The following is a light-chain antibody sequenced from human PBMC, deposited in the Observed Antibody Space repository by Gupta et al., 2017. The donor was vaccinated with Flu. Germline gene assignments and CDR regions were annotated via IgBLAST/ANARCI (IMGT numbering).Light chain of an antibody. J-gene: IGLJ1*01. CDR1: GSDVGGYNY. Sequence: ITRSGSGTGSDVGGYNYVSWYQQHPGKAPKLMIYDVSNRPSGVANRFSGSKSGNTASLTISGLQAEDEADYYCSSYTSSSTPYVFGSGTKVTVL. V-gene: IGLV2-14*04. CDR3: SSYTSSSTPYV. CDR2: DVS.